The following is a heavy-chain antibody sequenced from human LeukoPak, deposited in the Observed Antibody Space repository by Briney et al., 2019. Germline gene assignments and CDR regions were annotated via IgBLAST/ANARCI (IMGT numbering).Heavy chain of an antibody. V-gene: IGHV4-59*08. D-gene: IGHD3-16*02. CDR3: ARAVYDYVWGSYRAFDI. CDR1: GGSISSYY. Sequence: TSETLSLTCTVSGGSISSYYWSWIRQPPGKGLEWIGYIYYSGSTNYNPSLKSRVTISVDTSKNQFSLKVSSVTAADTAVYYCARAVYDYVWGSYRAFDIWGQGTMVTVSS. J-gene: IGHJ3*02. CDR2: IYYSGST.